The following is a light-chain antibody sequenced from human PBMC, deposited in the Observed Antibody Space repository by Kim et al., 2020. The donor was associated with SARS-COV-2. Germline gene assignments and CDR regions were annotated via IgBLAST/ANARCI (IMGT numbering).Light chain of an antibody. Sequence: SVAPGKTASITCGGNNIGSKRVHWYQQKPGQAPVLVIYYDSDRPSGIPERFSGSNSGNTATLTISRVEAGDEADYYCQVWDSGVVFGGGTQLTVL. CDR3: QVWDSGVV. J-gene: IGLJ2*01. CDR1: NIGSKR. CDR2: YDS. V-gene: IGLV3-21*04.